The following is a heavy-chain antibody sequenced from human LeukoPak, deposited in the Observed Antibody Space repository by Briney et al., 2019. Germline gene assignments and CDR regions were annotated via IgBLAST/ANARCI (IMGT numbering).Heavy chain of an antibody. CDR3: AGDAVVVAATPNY. Sequence: PGGSLRLSCAASGFTFSSYSMNWVRQAPGKGLEWVSSISSSSSYIYYADSVKGRFTISRDNAKNSLYLQMNSLRAEDTAVYYCAGDAVVVAATPNYWGQGTLVTVSS. D-gene: IGHD2-15*01. V-gene: IGHV3-21*01. J-gene: IGHJ4*02. CDR2: ISSSSSYI. CDR1: GFTFSSYS.